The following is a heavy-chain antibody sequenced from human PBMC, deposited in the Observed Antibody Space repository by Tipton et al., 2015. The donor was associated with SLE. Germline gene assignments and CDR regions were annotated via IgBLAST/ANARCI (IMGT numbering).Heavy chain of an antibody. D-gene: IGHD5-24*01. Sequence: SLRLSCAASGFTFYNYAMNWVRQAPGKGLEWVSSISETGDSTHYADSVKGRFTISRDNSKSTLYLLMSSLRAEDTAVYYCAKQFVDVWGQGTMVIVSS. CDR3: AKQFVDV. J-gene: IGHJ3*01. V-gene: IGHV3-23*01. CDR2: ISETGDST. CDR1: GFTFYNYA.